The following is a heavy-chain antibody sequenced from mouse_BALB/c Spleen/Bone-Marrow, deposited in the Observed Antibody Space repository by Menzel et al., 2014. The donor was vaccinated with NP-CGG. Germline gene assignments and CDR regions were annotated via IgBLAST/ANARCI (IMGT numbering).Heavy chain of an antibody. CDR3: ARGGTTATWYFDV. CDR1: GFNIKDTY. J-gene: IGHJ1*01. CDR2: IDPANGNT. V-gene: IGHV14-3*02. Sequence: EVMLVESGAELVKPGASVKLSCTASGFNIKDTYMHWVMQRPEQGLEWIGRIDPANGNTKYDPKFQGKATITADTSSNTAYLQLSSLTSEDTAVYYCARGGTTATWYFDVWGAGTTVTVSS. D-gene: IGHD1-2*01.